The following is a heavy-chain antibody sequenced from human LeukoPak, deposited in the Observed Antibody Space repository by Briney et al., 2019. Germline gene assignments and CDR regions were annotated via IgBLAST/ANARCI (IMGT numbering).Heavy chain of an antibody. J-gene: IGHJ6*03. CDR3: ARDRWPVTRIHYYYSMDV. D-gene: IGHD4-17*01. CDR1: GDTFIAYY. V-gene: IGHV1-2*02. Sequence: GASVKVSCKASGDTFIAYYIHWVRQAPGQGLEWMGWVNSASGGTNYAQKFQGRVTMTRDTSISTAYMELSSLRSDDTAVYYCARDRWPVTRIHYYYSMDVWGKGTTVTVSS. CDR2: VNSASGGT.